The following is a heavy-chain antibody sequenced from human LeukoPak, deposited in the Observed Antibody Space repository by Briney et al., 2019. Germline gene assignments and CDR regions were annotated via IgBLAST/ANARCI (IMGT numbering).Heavy chain of an antibody. V-gene: IGHV3-11*04. J-gene: IGHJ3*02. CDR3: ARTDAFDI. CDR1: GFTFSDSY. CDR2: ISSSSNTI. Sequence: GGSLRLSCSASGFTFSDSYFSWIRQAPGKGLEWVSYISSSSNTIYYADSVKGRFTISRDNAKNSLYLQMNSLRAEDTAVYYCARTDAFDISGQGTMVTVSS.